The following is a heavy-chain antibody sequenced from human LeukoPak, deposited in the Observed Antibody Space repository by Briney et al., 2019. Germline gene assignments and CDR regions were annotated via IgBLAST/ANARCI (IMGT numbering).Heavy chain of an antibody. CDR2: IYPGDSDT. V-gene: IGHV5-51*01. J-gene: IGHJ4*02. CDR3: ARHFGAETYYYDTSGYYPDY. Sequence: ESLKISCKGSGYSFTSYWIGWVRQMPGKGLEWMGIIYPGDSDTRYSPSFQGQVTISADKSISTAYLQWSSLKASDTAMYYCARHFGAETYYYDTSGYYPDYWGQGTLVTVSS. CDR1: GYSFTSYW. D-gene: IGHD3-22*01.